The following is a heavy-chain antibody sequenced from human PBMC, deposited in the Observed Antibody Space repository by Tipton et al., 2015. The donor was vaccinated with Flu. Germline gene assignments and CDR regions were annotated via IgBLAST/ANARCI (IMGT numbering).Heavy chain of an antibody. CDR3: ARDVPGYSGYDFWFDY. D-gene: IGHD5-12*01. J-gene: IGHJ4*02. CDR2: ITSSGTTI. V-gene: IGHV3-48*03. CDR1: GFTFRSYG. Sequence: SLRLSCAASGFTFRSYGMNWVRQAPGKGLEWVSYITSSGTTIYYADSVKGRFTISRDNAKNSLYLQMNSLRAEDTAVYYCARDVPGYSGYDFWFDYWGQGTLVTVSS.